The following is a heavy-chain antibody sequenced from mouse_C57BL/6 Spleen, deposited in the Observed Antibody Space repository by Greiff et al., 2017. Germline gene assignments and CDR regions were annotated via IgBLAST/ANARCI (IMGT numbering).Heavy chain of an antibody. V-gene: IGHV1-53*01. J-gene: IGHJ4*01. D-gene: IGHD2-5*01. CDR2: INPSNGGT. Sequence: QVQLQQPGTELVKPGASVKLSCKASGYTFTSYWMHWVKQRPGQGLEWIGNINPSNGGTNSNEKFKSKATLTVDKSSSTAYMQLSSLTSEDSAVYYCVSGGYSNLYAMDYWGQGTSVTVSS. CDR3: VSGGYSNLYAMDY. CDR1: GYTFTSYW.